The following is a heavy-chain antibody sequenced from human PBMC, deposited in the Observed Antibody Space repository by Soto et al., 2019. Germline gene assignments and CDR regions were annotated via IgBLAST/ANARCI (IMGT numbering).Heavy chain of an antibody. CDR1: GYTFTSYG. CDR3: ARWGYYYDSSGYPNPTPSDY. J-gene: IGHJ4*02. Sequence: GASVKVSCKASGYTFTSYGISWVRQAPGQGLEWMGWISAYNGNTNYAQKLQGRVTMTTDTSTRTAYMELRSLRSDDTAVYYCARWGYYYDSSGYPNPTPSDYWGQGTLFTVSS. D-gene: IGHD3-22*01. CDR2: ISAYNGNT. V-gene: IGHV1-18*01.